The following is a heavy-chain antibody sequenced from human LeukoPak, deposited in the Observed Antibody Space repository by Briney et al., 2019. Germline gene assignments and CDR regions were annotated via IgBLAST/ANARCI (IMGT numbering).Heavy chain of an antibody. D-gene: IGHD5-24*01. V-gene: IGHV1-8*03. CDR2: MNSNRGNT. Sequence: ASVKVSCKAYGYTFTSYDSNWVRQATGQGLEWMGCMNSNRGNTGYAQKFQGRVTITRNTSISTDYMELSSLRSEDTAVYYCARAPRWLQFSNPFDYWGQGTLVTVSS. J-gene: IGHJ4*02. CDR1: GYTFTSYD. CDR3: ARAPRWLQFSNPFDY.